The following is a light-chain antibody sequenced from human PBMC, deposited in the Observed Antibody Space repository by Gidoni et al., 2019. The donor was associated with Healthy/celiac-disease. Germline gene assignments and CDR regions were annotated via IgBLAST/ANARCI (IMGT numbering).Light chain of an antibody. J-gene: IGKJ1*01. Sequence: EIVLTQSPGTLSLSPGERATLSCRASQSVSSSYLAWYQQKPGQAPRLLIYGASSRATGIPDRFSGSGSGTDFTLTISRLEPEEFAVYYCQHYCSSLPTFGQGTRVEIK. CDR1: QSVSSSY. CDR3: QHYCSSLPT. CDR2: GAS. V-gene: IGKV3-20*01.